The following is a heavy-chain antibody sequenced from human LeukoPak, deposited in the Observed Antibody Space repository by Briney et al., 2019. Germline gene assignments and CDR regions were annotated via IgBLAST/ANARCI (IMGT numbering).Heavy chain of an antibody. V-gene: IGHV3-30-3*01. CDR1: GFTFSSYA. CDR2: ISYDGSNK. CDR3: ARYDSSGYYFPYYYYYGMDV. J-gene: IGHJ6*02. Sequence: PGGSLRLSCAASGFTFSSYAMHWVRQAPGKGLEWVAVISYDGSNKYYADSVKGRFTISRDNSKNTLYLQMNSLRAEDTAVYYCARYDSSGYYFPYYYYYGMDVWGQGTTVTVSS. D-gene: IGHD3-22*01.